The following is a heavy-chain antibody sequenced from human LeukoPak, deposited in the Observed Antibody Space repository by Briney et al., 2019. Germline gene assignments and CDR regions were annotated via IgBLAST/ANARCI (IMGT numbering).Heavy chain of an antibody. CDR2: IYHSGST. Sequence: SETLSLTCAVSGGSISSGGYSWSWIRQPPGKGLEWIGYIYHSGSTYYNPSLKSRVTISVDRSKNQFSLKLSSVTAADTAVYYCARSYDSSGYYFDWGQGTLVTVSS. D-gene: IGHD3-22*01. V-gene: IGHV4-30-2*01. CDR3: ARSYDSSGYYFD. CDR1: GGSISSGGYS. J-gene: IGHJ4*02.